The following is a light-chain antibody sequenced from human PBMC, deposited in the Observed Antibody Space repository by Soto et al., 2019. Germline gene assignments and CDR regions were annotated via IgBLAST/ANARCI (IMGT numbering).Light chain of an antibody. CDR2: RND. CDR1: SSTIGNNY. J-gene: IGLJ1*01. V-gene: IGLV1-47*01. Sequence: QSVLTQPPSASGTPGQRVTVSCSGSSSTIGNNYVFWYQHLPGTAPKLLIYRNDQRPSGVSARFSGSKSGTSASLAISGLRSEDEADYYCAAWDDSLSGSYVFGPGTKVTVL. CDR3: AAWDDSLSGSYV.